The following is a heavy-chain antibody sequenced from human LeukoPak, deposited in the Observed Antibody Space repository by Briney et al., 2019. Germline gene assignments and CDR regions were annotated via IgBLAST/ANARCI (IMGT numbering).Heavy chain of an antibody. D-gene: IGHD5-12*01. CDR3: ARGPGGGYDWLGH. V-gene: IGHV1-2*02. CDR1: GYIFTGYY. Sequence: ASVKVSCKASGYIFTGYYLHWVRQAPGQGLEWMGWSNPSSGGTNYAQKFQGRVTMTRDTSISTAYMELSRLRSDDTAVYYCARGPGGGYDWLGHWGQGTLVTVS. CDR2: SNPSSGGT. J-gene: IGHJ4*02.